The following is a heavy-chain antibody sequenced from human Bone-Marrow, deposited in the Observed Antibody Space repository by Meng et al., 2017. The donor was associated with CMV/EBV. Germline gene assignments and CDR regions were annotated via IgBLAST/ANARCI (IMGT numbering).Heavy chain of an antibody. CDR2: ISSSSSYI. CDR3: ARDMGAKEYQLLYIPYYYGMDV. Sequence: GGSLRLSCAASGFTFSSYSMNWVRQAPGKGLEWVSSISSSSSYIYYADSVKGRFTISRDNAKNSLYLQMNSLRAEDTAVYYCARDMGAKEYQLLYIPYYYGMDVWGQGTTVTVSS. CDR1: GFTFSSYS. V-gene: IGHV3-21*04. J-gene: IGHJ6*02. D-gene: IGHD2-2*02.